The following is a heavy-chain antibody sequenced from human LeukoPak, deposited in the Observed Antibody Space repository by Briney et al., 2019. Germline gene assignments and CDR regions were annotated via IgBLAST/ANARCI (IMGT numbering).Heavy chain of an antibody. CDR3: ARNYHGSGTDLPPEYYSGMDI. Sequence: ASVKVSCKASGYNFNGYYIHWVRQAPGQGPEWMGWMNPDSGGTKYAQKFQGRVTMTRDTAITTVYLELRRLTSADTAAYYCARNYHGSGTDLPPEYYSGMDIWGQGTTVIVS. D-gene: IGHD3-10*01. CDR1: GYNFNGYY. J-gene: IGHJ6*02. V-gene: IGHV1-2*02. CDR2: MNPDSGGT.